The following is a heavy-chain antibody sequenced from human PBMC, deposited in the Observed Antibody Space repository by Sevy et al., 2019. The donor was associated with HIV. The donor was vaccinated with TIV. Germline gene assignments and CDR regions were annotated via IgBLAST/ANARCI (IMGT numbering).Heavy chain of an antibody. CDR1: GFTFSNYG. CDR2: IRYDGTDK. CDR3: AQDDRLWASVSYSFEY. D-gene: IGHD1-26*01. J-gene: IGHJ4*02. Sequence: GGSLRLSCAASGFTFSNYGMHWVRQAPGKGLEWVTFIRYDGTDKNYADSVRGRFTVSRDDSRNTVHLQMNSLRAEDTAVYYCAQDDRLWASVSYSFEYWGQGTLVTVSS. V-gene: IGHV3-30*02.